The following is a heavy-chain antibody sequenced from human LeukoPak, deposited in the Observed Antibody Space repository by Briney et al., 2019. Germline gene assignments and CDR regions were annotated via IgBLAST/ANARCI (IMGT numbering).Heavy chain of an antibody. V-gene: IGHV4-4*07. D-gene: IGHD4-17*01. CDR2: IYTSGST. Sequence: SETLSLTCTVSGDSISNYYWSWLRQPAGKGLEWIGRIYTSGSTNYNPSLKSRVTMSVDTSKNQFSLKLSSGTAADTAVYYCARDNGSSWFTVTIQQNRFDPWGQGTLVTVSS. J-gene: IGHJ5*02. CDR1: GDSISNYY. CDR3: ARDNGSSWFTVTIQQNRFDP.